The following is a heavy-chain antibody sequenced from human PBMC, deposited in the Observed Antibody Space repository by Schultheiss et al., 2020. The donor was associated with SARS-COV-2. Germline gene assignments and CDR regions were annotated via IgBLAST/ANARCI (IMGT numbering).Heavy chain of an antibody. CDR3: ARHTYDMRDPNSYYFDY. V-gene: IGHV4-39*01. CDR2: IYYSGST. CDR1: GGSISSSSYY. Sequence: SETLSLTCTVSGGSISSSSYYWGWIRQPPGKGLEWIGSIYYSGSTNYNPSLKSRVTISVDTSKNQFSLKLSSVTAADTAVYYCARHTYDMRDPNSYYFDYWGQGTLVTVSS. D-gene: IGHD3-16*01. J-gene: IGHJ4*02.